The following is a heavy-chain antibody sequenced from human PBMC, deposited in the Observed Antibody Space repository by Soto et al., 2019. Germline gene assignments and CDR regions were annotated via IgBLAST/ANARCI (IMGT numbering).Heavy chain of an antibody. Sequence: SETLSLTCTVSGGSISSSSYYWGWIRQPPGKGLEWIGSIYYSGSTYYNPSLKSRVTISVDTSKNQFSLKLSSATAADTAVYYCARQGQAAYSYWGQGTLVTVS. CDR3: ARQGQAAYSY. D-gene: IGHD6-13*01. CDR2: IYYSGST. CDR1: GGSISSSSYY. V-gene: IGHV4-39*01. J-gene: IGHJ4*02.